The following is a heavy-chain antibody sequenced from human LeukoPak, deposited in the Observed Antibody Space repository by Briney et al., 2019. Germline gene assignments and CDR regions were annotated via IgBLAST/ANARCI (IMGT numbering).Heavy chain of an antibody. CDR1: KFTFSTYS. CDR3: AQTSGY. Sequence: GGSLRLSCAASKFTFSTYSMNWVRQAPGKGLEWVSYISTGGSPIYYADSVKGRFTISRDNAKNSLYLQMSSPRAEDTAVYYCAQTSGYWGQGTLVTVSS. CDR2: ISTGGSPI. V-gene: IGHV3-48*01. J-gene: IGHJ4*02.